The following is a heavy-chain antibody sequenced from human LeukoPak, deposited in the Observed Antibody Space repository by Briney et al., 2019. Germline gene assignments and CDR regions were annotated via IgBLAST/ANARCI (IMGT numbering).Heavy chain of an antibody. J-gene: IGHJ4*02. CDR3: ATETDGRHYDY. CDR2: IGPTGSDR. V-gene: IGHV3-21*06. CDR1: GLTFSTSG. D-gene: IGHD5-24*01. Sequence: TGGSLRLSCTASGLTFSTSGFNWVRQAPGKGLEWVASIGPTGSDRYHADSIKGRFTISRDNANNFLYLQMNSLRAEDTAVYYCATETDGRHYDYWGQGTLLTVSS.